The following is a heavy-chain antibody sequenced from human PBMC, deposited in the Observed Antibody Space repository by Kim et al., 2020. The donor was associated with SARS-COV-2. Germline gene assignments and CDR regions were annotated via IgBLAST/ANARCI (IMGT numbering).Heavy chain of an antibody. V-gene: IGHV4-39*01. Sequence: KSRVTLSVDTSKNQFSLKLSSVNAADTAVYYCARQGLPLYSSRLYNWFDPWGQGTLVTVSS. CDR3: ARQGLPLYSSRLYNWFDP. J-gene: IGHJ5*02. D-gene: IGHD6-13*01.